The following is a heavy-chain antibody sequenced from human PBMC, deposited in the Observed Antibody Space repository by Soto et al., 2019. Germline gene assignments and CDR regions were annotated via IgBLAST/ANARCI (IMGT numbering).Heavy chain of an antibody. CDR2: IYFGNTT. CDR3: ARVDGCGDYWGR. V-gene: IGHV3-66*01. D-gene: IGHD4-17*01. CDR1: GFTVSSNY. Sequence: EVQLVESGGGLVQPGGSLRLSCAASGFTVSSNYMTWVRQAPGKGLEWVSVIYFGNTTYYADSVKGRFTISRDNSKNTLYLQMHSLRAEDTDVYYCARVDGCGDYWGRWGQGTLVTVSS. J-gene: IGHJ4*02.